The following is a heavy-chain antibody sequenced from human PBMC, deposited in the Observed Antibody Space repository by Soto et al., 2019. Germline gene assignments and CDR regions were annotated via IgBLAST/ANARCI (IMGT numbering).Heavy chain of an antibody. D-gene: IGHD1-1*01. Sequence: WVRQAPGKGREWIGEINHSGSTNYNPSLKSRVTISVDKSKNQFSLKLSSVTAADTAVYYCARSSTTGIDYWGQGTLVTVSS. J-gene: IGHJ4*02. CDR2: INHSGST. V-gene: IGHV4-4*02. CDR3: ARSSTTGIDY.